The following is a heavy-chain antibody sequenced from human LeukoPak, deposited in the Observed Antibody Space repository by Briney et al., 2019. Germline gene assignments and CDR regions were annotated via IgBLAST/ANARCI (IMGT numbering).Heavy chain of an antibody. CDR1: GFTFSSYA. Sequence: GGSLRLSCAASGFTFSSYAMSWVRQAPGKGLEWVSAISGSGGSTYYADSVKGRFTISRDNSKNTLYLQMNSLGAEDTAVYYCNYYDSSGYYASDYWGQGTLVTVSS. CDR2: ISGSGGST. D-gene: IGHD3-22*01. CDR3: NYYDSSGYYASDY. V-gene: IGHV3-23*01. J-gene: IGHJ4*02.